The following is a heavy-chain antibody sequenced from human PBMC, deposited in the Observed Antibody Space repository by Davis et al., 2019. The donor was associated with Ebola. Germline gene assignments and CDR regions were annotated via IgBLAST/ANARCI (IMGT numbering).Heavy chain of an antibody. CDR2: IKQDGSQT. J-gene: IGHJ4*02. Sequence: PGGSLRLSCAASGFTFSNYWMNWVRQVPGKGLEWVANIKQDGSQTNYGDSVKGRFTISRDNAKRSLYLQMNSLRAEDTAVYYCAVMPDDYWGQGTLVTVSS. V-gene: IGHV3-7*01. CDR3: AVMPDDY. D-gene: IGHD1-14*01. CDR1: GFTFSNYW.